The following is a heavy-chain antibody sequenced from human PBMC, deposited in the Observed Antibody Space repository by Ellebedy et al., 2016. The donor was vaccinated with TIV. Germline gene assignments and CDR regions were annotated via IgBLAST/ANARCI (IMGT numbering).Heavy chain of an antibody. CDR1: GFTFSGYA. D-gene: IGHD2-15*01. CDR3: ARGYCSGGSCSYY. CDR2: ITGSGGST. V-gene: IGHV3-23*01. J-gene: IGHJ4*02. Sequence: GESLKISCVASGFTFSGYAMHWVRQAPGKGLEWVSAITGSGGSTYYADSVQGRFTISRDNSKNTLYLQMNSLRAEDTAVYYCARGYCSGGSCSYYWGQGTLVTVSS.